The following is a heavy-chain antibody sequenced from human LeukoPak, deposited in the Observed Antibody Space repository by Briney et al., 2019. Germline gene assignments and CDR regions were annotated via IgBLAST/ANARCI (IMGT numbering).Heavy chain of an antibody. CDR1: GFTLSDYW. CDR2: INGDGRST. Sequence: GGSLRLSCAASGFTLSDYWMHWVRQVPGEGPVWVSRINGDGRSTTYADSVRGRFTISRDNAKNTIFLQMTSLRDEDTAVYYCTRGGLAGQMAAFDYWGQGALVTVSS. D-gene: IGHD6-19*01. V-gene: IGHV3-74*01. J-gene: IGHJ4*02. CDR3: TRGGLAGQMAAFDY.